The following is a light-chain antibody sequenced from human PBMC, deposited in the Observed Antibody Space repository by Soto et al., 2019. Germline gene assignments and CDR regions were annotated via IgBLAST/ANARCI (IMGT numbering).Light chain of an antibody. CDR2: YDT. J-gene: IGLJ2*01. Sequence: SYELTQSPSVSVAPGKTARITCGGNNIGSKSVHWYQQRPGQAPVVVVYYDTDRPAGIPERFSGSNSGNTATLTISRVEAGDEADYYCQVWDSSCDHVVFGGGTKLTVL. CDR1: NIGSKS. V-gene: IGLV3-21*04. CDR3: QVWDSSCDHVV.